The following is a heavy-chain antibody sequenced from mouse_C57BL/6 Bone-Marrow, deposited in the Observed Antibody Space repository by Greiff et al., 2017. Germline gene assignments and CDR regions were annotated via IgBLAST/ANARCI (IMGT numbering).Heavy chain of an antibody. D-gene: IGHD2-10*02. V-gene: IGHV5-4*03. CDR2: ISDGGTYT. CDR1: GFTFSSYA. J-gene: IGHJ3*01. Sequence: EVKLMESGGGLVKPGGSLKLSCAASGFTFSSYAMSWVRQTPEKRLEWVATISDGGTYTFYPDNVNGRFTISRDNANNNLYLQMSHLKSEDTAMYYCASERYGDWFAYWGQGTLVTVSA. CDR3: ASERYGDWFAY.